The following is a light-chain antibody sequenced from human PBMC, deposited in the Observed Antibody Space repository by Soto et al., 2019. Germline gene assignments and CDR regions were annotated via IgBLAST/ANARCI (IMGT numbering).Light chain of an antibody. Sequence: EIVLTQSPGTLSLSPGERAALSCRASQSVSNNFLAWYQRKPGQAPRLLIYGASYRATDIPYRSSGSGSGTDFTLTITRLEPDDFAVYYCQQYGSSPPTFGQGTKVEVK. CDR1: QSVSNNF. CDR2: GAS. V-gene: IGKV3-20*01. CDR3: QQYGSSPPT. J-gene: IGKJ1*01.